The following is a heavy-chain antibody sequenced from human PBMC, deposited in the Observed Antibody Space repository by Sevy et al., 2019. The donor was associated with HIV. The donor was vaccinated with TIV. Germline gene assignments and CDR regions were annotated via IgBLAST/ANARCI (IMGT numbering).Heavy chain of an antibody. D-gene: IGHD1-26*01. J-gene: IGHJ3*02. CDR3: ARVNAYLTSDAFDI. CDR2: ISYSGRT. Sequence: SETLSLTCTVSGGSISSLNYYWSWIRQHPGKGLEWIGYISYSGRTNDNPSLKSRITISVDTSKNQFSLRLSSVTAADTAVYYCARVNAYLTSDAFDIWGQGTMVTVSS. V-gene: IGHV4-31*03. CDR1: GGSISSLNYY.